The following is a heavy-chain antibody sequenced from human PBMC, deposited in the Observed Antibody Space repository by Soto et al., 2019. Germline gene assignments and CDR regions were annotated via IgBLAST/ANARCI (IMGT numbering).Heavy chain of an antibody. D-gene: IGHD4-4*01. CDR3: ARALWRNDYNWGYFDL. CDR1: GFIFSSYA. CDR2: ISYDGSNK. V-gene: IGHV3-30-3*01. J-gene: IGHJ2*01. Sequence: QVQLVESGGGVVQPGRSLRLSCAASGFIFSSYAMHWVRQAPGKGLEWVAVISYDGSNKYYADFVKGRFTMSRDNSKNTLYLEMNSLRAEDTAVYYCARALWRNDYNWGYFDLWGRGTLVTVSS.